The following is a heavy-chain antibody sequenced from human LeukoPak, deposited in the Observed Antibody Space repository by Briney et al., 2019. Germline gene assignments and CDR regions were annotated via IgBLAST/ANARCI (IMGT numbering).Heavy chain of an antibody. V-gene: IGHV3-53*01. CDR3: ARDLYGAERGY. CDR2: IYSGGST. J-gene: IGHJ4*02. CDR1: GXTISSNY. Sequence: GGSLRLSCAASGXTISSNYMSWVRQAPGRGLEWVSVIYSGGSTYYADSVKGRFTISRDNSKNTLYLQMNSLRAEDTAVYYCARDLYGAERGYWGQGTLVTVSS. D-gene: IGHD4-17*01.